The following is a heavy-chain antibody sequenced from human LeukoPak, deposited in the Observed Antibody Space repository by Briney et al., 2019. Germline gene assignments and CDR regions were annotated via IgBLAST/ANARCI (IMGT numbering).Heavy chain of an antibody. Sequence: PGGSLRLSCAASGFTFSSYWMHWVRQAPGKGLVWVSRINSDGSSTSYADSVKGRFTISRDNAKNTLYLQMNSLRAEDTAVYYCARVAYNWNYIPYWGQGTLVTVSS. J-gene: IGHJ4*02. CDR3: ARVAYNWNYIPY. D-gene: IGHD1-7*01. CDR2: INSDGSST. V-gene: IGHV3-74*01. CDR1: GFTFSSYW.